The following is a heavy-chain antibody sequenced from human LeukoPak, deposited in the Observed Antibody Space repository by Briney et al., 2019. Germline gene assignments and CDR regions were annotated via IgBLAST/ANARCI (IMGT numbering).Heavy chain of an antibody. CDR3: TRDRGFGADDY. CDR1: GFTFSSYA. J-gene: IGHJ4*02. CDR2: IHKDGSAK. V-gene: IGHV3-7*01. D-gene: IGHD3-10*01. Sequence: PGGSLRLSCAASGFTFSSYAMSWVRQAPGKGLEWVANIHKDGSAKRYVDSVKGRFTISRDNAKSSLYLQMNSLRDEDTAVYYCTRDRGFGADDYWGQGSLVSVSS.